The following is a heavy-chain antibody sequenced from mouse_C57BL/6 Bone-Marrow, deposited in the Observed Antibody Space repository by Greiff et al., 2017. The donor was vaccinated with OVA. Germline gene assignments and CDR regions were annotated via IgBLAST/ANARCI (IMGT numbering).Heavy chain of an antibody. J-gene: IGHJ2*01. CDR1: GFTFSDYY. V-gene: IGHV5-12*01. CDR3: ARAEWFDY. Sequence: EVQRVESGGGLVQPGGSLKLSCAASGFTFSDYYMYWVRQTPEKRLEWVAYISNGGGSTYYPDTVKGRFTISRDNAKNTLYLQMSRLKSEDTAMYYCARAEWFDYWGQGTTLTVSS. CDR2: ISNGGGST.